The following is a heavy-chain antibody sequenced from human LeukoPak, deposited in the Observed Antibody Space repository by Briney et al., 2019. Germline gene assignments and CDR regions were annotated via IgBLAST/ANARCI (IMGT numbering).Heavy chain of an antibody. Sequence: GESLKISCEGSGYSFTTYWIAWVHQVPGEGLESMGIIYPGNSDTRYSPSFQGQVTISADKSINTAYLQWSSLKASDTAMYYCSRLGTTRAPFDYWGQGTLVTVSS. CDR1: GYSFTTYW. J-gene: IGHJ4*02. CDR2: IYPGNSDT. V-gene: IGHV5-51*07. D-gene: IGHD4-11*01. CDR3: SRLGTTRAPFDY.